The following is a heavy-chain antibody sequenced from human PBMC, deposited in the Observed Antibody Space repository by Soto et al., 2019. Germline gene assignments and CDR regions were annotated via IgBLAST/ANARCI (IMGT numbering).Heavy chain of an antibody. V-gene: IGHV4-59*08. J-gene: IGHJ6*03. CDR1: GGSISSYY. D-gene: IGHD3-3*01. CDR2: IYYSGST. Sequence: SETLSLTCTVSGGSISSYYWSWIRQPPGKGLEWIGYIYYSGSTNYNPSLKSRVTISVDTSKNQFSLKLSSVTAADTAVYYCARHKPNPRFGYYYYYYMDVWGKGTTVTVSS. CDR3: ARHKPNPRFGYYYYYYMDV.